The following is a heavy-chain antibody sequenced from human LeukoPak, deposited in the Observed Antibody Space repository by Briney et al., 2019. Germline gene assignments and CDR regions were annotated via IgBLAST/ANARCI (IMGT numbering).Heavy chain of an antibody. Sequence: PGGSLRLSCAASGFTFDDYAMHWVRQAPGKGLEWVSGISWNSGSIGYADSVKGRFTISRDNAKNSLYLQMNSLRAEDTALYYCAKESYYYDSSGSLDCWGQGTLVTVSS. CDR2: ISWNSGSI. CDR1: GFTFDDYA. D-gene: IGHD3-22*01. V-gene: IGHV3-9*01. J-gene: IGHJ4*02. CDR3: AKESYYYDSSGSLDC.